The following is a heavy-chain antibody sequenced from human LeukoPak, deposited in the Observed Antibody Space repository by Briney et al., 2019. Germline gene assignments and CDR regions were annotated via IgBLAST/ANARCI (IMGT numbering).Heavy chain of an antibody. V-gene: IGHV3-30*02. Sequence: PGGSLRLSCAAPGFTFSSYGMHWVRQAPGKGLEWVAFIRYDGSNKYYADSVKGRFTISRDNSKNTLYLQMNSLRAEDTAVYYCAKELFEVRFLEWLFPGFDYWGQGTLVTVSS. CDR3: AKELFEVRFLEWLFPGFDY. D-gene: IGHD3-3*01. CDR2: IRYDGSNK. CDR1: GFTFSSYG. J-gene: IGHJ4*02.